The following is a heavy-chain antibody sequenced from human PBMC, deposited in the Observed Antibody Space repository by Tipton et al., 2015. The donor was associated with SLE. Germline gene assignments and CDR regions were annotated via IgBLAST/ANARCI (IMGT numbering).Heavy chain of an antibody. CDR1: GFSFSNYA. CDR3: TVGATTGAFDI. Sequence: SLRLSCEASGFSFSNYAMSWVRQAPGKGLEWVSVLSGGSGSRYYADSVKGRFTISRDNSKNTLYLQLNSLRAEDTAVYYCTVGATTGAFDIGGQGTMVTVSS. CDR2: LSGGSGSR. V-gene: IGHV3-23*01. J-gene: IGHJ3*02. D-gene: IGHD1-26*01.